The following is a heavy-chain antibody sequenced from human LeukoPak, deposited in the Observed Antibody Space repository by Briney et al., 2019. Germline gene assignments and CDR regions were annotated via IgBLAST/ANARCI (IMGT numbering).Heavy chain of an antibody. CDR3: ASITFGGVIVLY. J-gene: IGHJ4*02. D-gene: IGHD3-16*02. V-gene: IGHV4-34*01. CDR1: GGSFSGYY. Sequence: PSETLSLTCAVYGGSFSGYYWSWIRQPPGKGLEWIGEINHSGSTNYNSSLKSRVTISVDTSKNQFSLKLSSVTAADTAVYYCASITFGGVIVLYWGQGTLVTVSS. CDR2: INHSGST.